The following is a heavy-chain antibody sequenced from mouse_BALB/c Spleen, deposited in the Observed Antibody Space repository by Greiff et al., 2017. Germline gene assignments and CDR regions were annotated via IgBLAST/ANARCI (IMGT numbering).Heavy chain of an antibody. CDR2: INPSSGYT. CDR1: GYTFTSYT. CDR3: ARAGYGSSYGAY. Sequence: QVQLKQSGAELARPGASVTMSCKASGYTFTSYTMHWVKQRPGQGLEWIGYINPSSGYTNYNQKFKDKATLTADQASSAAYMQLGSLASEDSAVDYCARAGYGSSYGAYGCQGTLVTDSA. J-gene: IGHJ3*01. D-gene: IGHD1-1*01. V-gene: IGHV1-4*01.